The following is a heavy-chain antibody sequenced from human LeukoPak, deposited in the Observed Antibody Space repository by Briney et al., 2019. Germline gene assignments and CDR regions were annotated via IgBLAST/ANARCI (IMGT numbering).Heavy chain of an antibody. J-gene: IGHJ3*02. D-gene: IGHD2-15*01. Sequence: GGSLRLSCAASGFTVSSNFMSWVRQAPGKGLEWVSLIYSGGSTYYADSVKGRFTISRDISKNPLFLQLNSLRAEDTAVYYCARGGVVVAAIDAFDIWGQGTLVTVSS. V-gene: IGHV3-66*01. CDR2: IYSGGST. CDR3: ARGGVVVAAIDAFDI. CDR1: GFTVSSNF.